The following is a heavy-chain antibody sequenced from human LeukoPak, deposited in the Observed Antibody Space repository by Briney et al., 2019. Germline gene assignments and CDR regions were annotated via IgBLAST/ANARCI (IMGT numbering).Heavy chain of an antibody. J-gene: IGHJ5*02. V-gene: IGHV3-30*18. CDR1: GFTFSSYA. CDR2: ISYDGSNK. D-gene: IGHD4-17*01. Sequence: PGGSLRLSCAASGFTFSSYAMHWVRQAPGKGLEWVAVISYDGSNKYYADSVKGRFTISRDNSKNTLYLQMNSLRAEDTAVYYCAKQGATVTTIGNWFNPWGQGTLVTVSS. CDR3: AKQGATVTTIGNWFNP.